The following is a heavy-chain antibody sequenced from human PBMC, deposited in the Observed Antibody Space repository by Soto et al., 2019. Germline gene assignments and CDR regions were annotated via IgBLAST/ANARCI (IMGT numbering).Heavy chain of an antibody. Sequence: PGGSLRLSCAASGVTFSSYSMNWVRQAPGKGLEWVSSISSSSSYIYYADSVKGRFTISRDNAKNSLYLQMNSLRAEDTAVYYCARVNDYGDSNNGFDPWGQGTLVTVS. CDR2: ISSSSSYI. CDR1: GVTFSSYS. V-gene: IGHV3-21*01. D-gene: IGHD4-17*01. CDR3: ARVNDYGDSNNGFDP. J-gene: IGHJ5*02.